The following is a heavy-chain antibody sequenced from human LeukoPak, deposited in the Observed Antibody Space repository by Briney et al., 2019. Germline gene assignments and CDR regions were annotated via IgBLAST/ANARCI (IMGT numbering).Heavy chain of an antibody. D-gene: IGHD3-10*01. CDR1: GFTFDDYA. CDR2: ISWNSGSI. CDR3: AKAPSYGSGSYVFDY. Sequence: TGGSLRLSCAASGFTFDDYAMHWVRQAPGKGLEWVSGISWNSGSIGYADSVKGRFTTSRDNAKNSLYLQMNSLRAEDTALYYCAKAPSYGSGSYVFDYWGQGTLVTVSS. V-gene: IGHV3-9*01. J-gene: IGHJ4*02.